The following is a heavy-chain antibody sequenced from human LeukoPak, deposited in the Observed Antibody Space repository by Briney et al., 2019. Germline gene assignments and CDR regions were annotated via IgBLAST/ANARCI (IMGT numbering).Heavy chain of an antibody. D-gene: IGHD3-22*01. CDR1: GFTFTSSA. CDR2: IVVGSGNT. J-gene: IGHJ3*02. V-gene: IGHV1-58*02. Sequence: SVKVSCKASGFTFTSSAMQWVRQARGQRLEWIGWIVVGSGNTNYAQKFQERVTITRDTSTSTAYMELSSLRSEDTAVYYCAAGNYYDSSGYPRAAFDIWGQGTMVTVSS. CDR3: AAGNYYDSSGYPRAAFDI.